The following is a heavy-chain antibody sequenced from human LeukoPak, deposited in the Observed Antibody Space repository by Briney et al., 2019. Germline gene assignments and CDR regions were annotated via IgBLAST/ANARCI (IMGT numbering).Heavy chain of an antibody. V-gene: IGHV3-7*01. Sequence: GGSLRLSCAASGFTFSSYWMNWVRQAPGKRLEWVANIKQDGSEKYYVDSVKGRFTISRDNANNSLYLQMNSLRAEDTAVYYCARGRGGLLWFGEFNSWGQGTLVTVSS. D-gene: IGHD3-10*01. CDR1: GFTFSSYW. J-gene: IGHJ4*02. CDR2: IKQDGSEK. CDR3: ARGRGGLLWFGEFNS.